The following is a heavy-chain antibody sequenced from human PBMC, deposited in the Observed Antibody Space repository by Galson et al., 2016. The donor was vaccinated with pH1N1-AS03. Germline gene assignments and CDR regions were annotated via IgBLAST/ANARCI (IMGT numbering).Heavy chain of an antibody. V-gene: IGHV3-23*01. CDR1: GFTFSIYA. D-gene: IGHD3-16*01. Sequence: SLRLSCAASGFTFSIYAMSWVRQAPGKGLEWVSVISGSGGSTYYADSVKGRFTISRDNSKNTLYLHMNSLRAEDTAVYYCARVRGGVVITFGGVPYFDYWGQGTLVTVSS. CDR2: ISGSGGST. J-gene: IGHJ4*02. CDR3: ARVRGGVVITFGGVPYFDY.